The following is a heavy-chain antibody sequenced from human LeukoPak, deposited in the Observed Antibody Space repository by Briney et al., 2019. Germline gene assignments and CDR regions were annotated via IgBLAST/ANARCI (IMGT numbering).Heavy chain of an antibody. CDR3: ARVPVFLGLRLKNWFDP. Sequence: LETLSLTCAVYGGSFSGYYWSWIRQPPGKGLEWIGEINHSGSTNYNPSLKSRVTISVDTSKNQFSLKLSSVTAADTAVYYCARVPVFLGLRLKNWFDPWGQGTLVTVSS. J-gene: IGHJ5*02. V-gene: IGHV4-34*01. CDR2: INHSGST. D-gene: IGHD5-12*01. CDR1: GGSFSGYY.